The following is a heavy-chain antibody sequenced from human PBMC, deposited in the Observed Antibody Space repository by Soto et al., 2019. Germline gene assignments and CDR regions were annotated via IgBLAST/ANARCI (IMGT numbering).Heavy chain of an antibody. Sequence: QVQLVQSGAEVKKPGSSVKVSCKASGGTFSSYAISWVRQAPGQGLEWMGGIIPIFGTANYAQKFQGRVTITADESRSPAYMELSSLRSEDTAVYYCASGALEVGYYYYGMDVWVQGTTVTVSS. D-gene: IGHD3-22*01. CDR1: GGTFSSYA. V-gene: IGHV1-69*12. CDR3: ASGALEVGYYYYGMDV. J-gene: IGHJ6*02. CDR2: IIPIFGTA.